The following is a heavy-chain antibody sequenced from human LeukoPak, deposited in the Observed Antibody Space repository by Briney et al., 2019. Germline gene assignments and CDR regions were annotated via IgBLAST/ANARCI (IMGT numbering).Heavy chain of an antibody. Sequence: PGGSLRLSCAASGFTFSSYWMSWVRQAPGKGLEWVANIKQDGSEKYYVDSVKGRFTISRDNAKNSLYLQMNSLRAEDTVVYYCARDASTMVRGVIIIASYYGMDVWGKGTTVTVSS. CDR1: GFTFSSYW. V-gene: IGHV3-7*03. CDR3: ARDASTMVRGVIIIASYYGMDV. CDR2: IKQDGSEK. J-gene: IGHJ6*04. D-gene: IGHD3-10*01.